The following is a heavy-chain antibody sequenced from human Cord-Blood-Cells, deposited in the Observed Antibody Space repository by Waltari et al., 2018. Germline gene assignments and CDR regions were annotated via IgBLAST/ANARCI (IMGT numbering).Heavy chain of an antibody. Sequence: QVQLQESGPGLVKPSETLSLTCTVSGGSISSYYWSWIRQPPGKGLEWIGYIYYSVSTNYNPSLKSRVTISVDTSKNQFSLKLSSVTSADTAVYYCARSGYSSSWYYFDYWGQGTLVTVSS. CDR2: IYYSVST. D-gene: IGHD6-13*01. J-gene: IGHJ4*02. CDR3: ARSGYSSSWYYFDY. V-gene: IGHV4-59*01. CDR1: GGSISSYY.